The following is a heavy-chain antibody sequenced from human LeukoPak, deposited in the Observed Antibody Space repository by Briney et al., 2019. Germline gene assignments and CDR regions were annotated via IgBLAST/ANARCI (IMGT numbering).Heavy chain of an antibody. J-gene: IGHJ5*02. Sequence: SETLSLTCAVYGGSFSGYYWSWIRQPPGKGLEWIGEINHSGSTNYNPSLKSRVTISVDTSKNQFSLKLSSVTPADTAVYYCARGGNYWPQWWFDPWGRGTLVSVSS. CDR1: GGSFSGYY. V-gene: IGHV4-34*01. CDR3: ARGGNYWPQWWFDP. D-gene: IGHD1-26*01. CDR2: INHSGST.